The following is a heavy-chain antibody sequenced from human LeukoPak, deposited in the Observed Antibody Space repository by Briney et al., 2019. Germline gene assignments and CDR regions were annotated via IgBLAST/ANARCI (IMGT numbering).Heavy chain of an antibody. CDR3: ARDVHSSGWY. V-gene: IGHV3-49*04. Sequence: GGSLRLSCTASGFTFGDYAMSWVRQAPGKGLEWVGFIRSKAYGGTTEYAASVKGRFTISRDDSKSIAYLQMNSLKTEDTAVYYCARDVHSSGWYWGQGTLVTVSS. CDR2: IRSKAYGGTT. D-gene: IGHD6-19*01. J-gene: IGHJ4*02. CDR1: GFTFGDYA.